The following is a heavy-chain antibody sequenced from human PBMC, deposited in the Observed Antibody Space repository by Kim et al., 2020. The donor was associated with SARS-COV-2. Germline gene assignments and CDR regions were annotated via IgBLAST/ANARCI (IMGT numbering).Heavy chain of an antibody. CDR2: IIPIFGTA. CDR1: GGTFSSYA. CDR3: ARDVDYYDTLLHDAFDI. V-gene: IGHV1-69*13. Sequence: SVKVSCKASGGTFSSYAISWVRQAPGQGLEWMGGIIPIFGTANYAQKFQGRVTITADESTSTAYMELSSLRSEDTAVYYCARDVDYYDTLLHDAFDIWGQGTMVTVSS. D-gene: IGHD3-22*01. J-gene: IGHJ3*02.